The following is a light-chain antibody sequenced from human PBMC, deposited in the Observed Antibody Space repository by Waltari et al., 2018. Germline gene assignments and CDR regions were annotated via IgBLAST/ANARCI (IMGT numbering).Light chain of an antibody. CDR2: EVS. J-gene: IGLJ2*01. V-gene: IGLV2-8*01. CDR3: SSYAGSNAPVV. Sequence: QSALTQPPSASGSPGQSVAISCTGTSSDVGGYNYVSWYQQHPGKAPKLIIYEVSNRPSGVPDRFSGSKSGNTASLTVSGLQADDEADFYCSSYAGSNAPVVFGAGTKLTVL. CDR1: SSDVGGYNY.